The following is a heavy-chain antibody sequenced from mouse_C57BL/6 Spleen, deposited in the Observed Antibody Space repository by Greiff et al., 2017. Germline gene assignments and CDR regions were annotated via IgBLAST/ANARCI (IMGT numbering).Heavy chain of an antibody. D-gene: IGHD1-1*01. Sequence: VKLMESGPELVKPGASVKISCKASGYAFSSSWMNWVKQRPGKGLEWIGRIYPGDGDTNYNGKFKGKATLTAAKSSSTAYMQLSSLTSEDSAVYFCARGGTTVVATRWYFDVWGTGTTVTVSS. CDR2: IYPGDGDT. J-gene: IGHJ1*03. V-gene: IGHV1-82*01. CDR1: GYAFSSSW. CDR3: ARGGTTVVATRWYFDV.